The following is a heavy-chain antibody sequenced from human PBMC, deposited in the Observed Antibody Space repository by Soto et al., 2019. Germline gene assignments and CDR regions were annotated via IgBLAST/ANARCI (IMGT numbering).Heavy chain of an antibody. CDR1: GYTFTSYG. Sequence: QVQLVQSGAEVKKPGASVKVSCKASGYTFTSYGISWVRQAPGQGLEWMGWISAYNGNTNYAQKLQGRVTMTTDTSTSTAYMELRSLRSDDTAVYYCAREVYSYGTYYYYGMDVWGQGTTVTVSS. D-gene: IGHD5-18*01. V-gene: IGHV1-18*01. J-gene: IGHJ6*02. CDR2: ISAYNGNT. CDR3: AREVYSYGTYYYYGMDV.